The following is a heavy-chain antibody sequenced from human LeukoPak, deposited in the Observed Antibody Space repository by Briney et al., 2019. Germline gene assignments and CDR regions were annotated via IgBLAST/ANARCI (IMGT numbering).Heavy chain of an antibody. Sequence: GGSLRLSCAASGFTVSSNYMSWVRQAPGKGLEWVSVIYSGGSTYYADSVKGRFTISRDNSKNTLYLQMNSLRAEDTAVYYCARAFVTDGGSYYRHFDFWGQGTLVTVST. V-gene: IGHV3-66*01. CDR1: GFTVSSNY. CDR2: IYSGGST. CDR3: ARAFVTDGGSYYRHFDF. J-gene: IGHJ4*02. D-gene: IGHD1-26*01.